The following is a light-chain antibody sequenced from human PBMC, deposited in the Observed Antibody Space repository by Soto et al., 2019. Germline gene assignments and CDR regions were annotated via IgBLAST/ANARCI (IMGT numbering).Light chain of an antibody. CDR3: SSSTSTSTLV. J-gene: IGLJ1*01. CDR1: SSDVGGYNY. CDR2: DVS. V-gene: IGLV2-14*01. Sequence: QSALTQPASVSGSPGQSITISCTGTSSDVGGYNYVSWYQQHPGKAPILIIYDVSSRPSGVSSRFSGSKSGNTASLTISGLQAEDEADYYCSSSTSTSTLVFGTGTKLTVL.